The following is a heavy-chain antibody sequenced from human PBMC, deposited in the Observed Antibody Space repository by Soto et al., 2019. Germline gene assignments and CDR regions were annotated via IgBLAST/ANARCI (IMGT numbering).Heavy chain of an antibody. D-gene: IGHD4-17*01. J-gene: IGHJ4*02. CDR2: IYYSGST. CDR1: GGSISSSSYY. CDR3: ARRRYYGDYVR. V-gene: IGHV4-39*01. Sequence: SETLSLTCTVSGGSISSSSYYWGWIRQPPGKGLEWIGSIYYSGSTYYNPSLKSRVTISVDTSKNQFSLKLSSVTAADTAVYYCARRRYYGDYVRWGQGTLVTVSS.